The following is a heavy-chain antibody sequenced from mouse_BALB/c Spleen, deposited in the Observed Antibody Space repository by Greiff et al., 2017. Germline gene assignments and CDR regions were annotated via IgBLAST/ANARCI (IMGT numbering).Heavy chain of an antibody. Sequence: VQLQQSEAELVRPGTSVKVSCKASGYAFTNYLIEWVKQRPGQGLEWIGVINPGSGGTNYNEKFKGKATLTADKSSSTAYMQLSSLTSDDSAVYFCAREDRDYWGQGTTLTVSS. V-gene: IGHV1-54*01. J-gene: IGHJ2*01. CDR1: GYAFTNYL. CDR2: INPGSGGT. CDR3: AREDRDY.